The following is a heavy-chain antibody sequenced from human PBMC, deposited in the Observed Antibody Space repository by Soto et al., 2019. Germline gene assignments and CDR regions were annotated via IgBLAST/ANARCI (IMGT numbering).Heavy chain of an antibody. CDR3: ARVRYGDYVHLQH. CDR1: GYPFSSYG. J-gene: IGHJ1*01. V-gene: IGHV1-18*01. Sequence: ASVKVSCKASGYPFSSYGISWVRQGPGQGLEWMGWISAYKGSTKYAQKFQGRVTMTTDTSTSTAYMELRSLRSDDTAVYYCARVRYGDYVHLQHWAQGTLVTVSS. D-gene: IGHD4-17*01. CDR2: ISAYKGST.